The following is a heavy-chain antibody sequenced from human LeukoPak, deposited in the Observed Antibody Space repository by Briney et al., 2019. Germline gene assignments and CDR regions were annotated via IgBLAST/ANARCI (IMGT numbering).Heavy chain of an antibody. J-gene: IGHJ4*02. D-gene: IGHD3-22*01. CDR2: IYYSGNT. Sequence: SETLSLTCTVSAGSISSDSYYWGWIRQPPGKGLEWIGTIYYSGNTYYNPSPKRRLTISVDTSKTRFSLKLRSVTAADTALYYCASTSPKYYYESSGYSSLFDNWGQGTLVTVSS. CDR1: AGSISSDSYY. CDR3: ASTSPKYYYESSGYSSLFDN. V-gene: IGHV4-39*07.